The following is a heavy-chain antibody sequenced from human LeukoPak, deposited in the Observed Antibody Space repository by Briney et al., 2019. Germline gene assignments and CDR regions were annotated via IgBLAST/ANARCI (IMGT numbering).Heavy chain of an antibody. D-gene: IGHD5-12*01. J-gene: IGHJ4*02. CDR2: IKQDGSEK. CDR3: AKDRLSGYSGGVVDY. CDR1: GFTFSSYW. V-gene: IGHV3-7*01. Sequence: PGGSLRLSCAASGFTFSSYWMSWVRQAPGKGLEWVANIKQDGSEKYYVDSVKGRFTISRDNAKNSLYLQMNSLRAEDTAVYYCAKDRLSGYSGGVVDYWGQGTLVTVSS.